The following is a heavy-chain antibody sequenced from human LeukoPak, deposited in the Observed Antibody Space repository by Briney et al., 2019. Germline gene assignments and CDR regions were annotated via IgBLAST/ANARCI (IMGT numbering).Heavy chain of an antibody. CDR1: GGSINSSNYY. D-gene: IGHD5-18*01. CDR2: ISYSGST. CDR3: ARGSRGYSYG. V-gene: IGHV4-39*01. J-gene: IGHJ4*02. Sequence: SETLSLTCTVSGGSINSSNYYWGWIRQPPGKGPEWIGTISYSGSTYYNPSLKSRVTISIDMSKNQLSLKLSSVTAADTAVYYCARGSRGYSYGWGQGNLVTVSS.